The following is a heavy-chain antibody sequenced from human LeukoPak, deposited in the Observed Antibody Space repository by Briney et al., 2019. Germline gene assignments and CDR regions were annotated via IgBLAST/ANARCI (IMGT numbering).Heavy chain of an antibody. CDR2: IGTAGDT. CDR1: GFTFSSYS. Sequence: GGSLRLSCAASGFTFSSYSMNWVRQAPGKGLEWVSAIGTAGDTYYPGSVKGRFTISRENAKNSLYLQMNSLRAGDTAVYYCARVDGYYGMDVWGQGTTVTVSS. V-gene: IGHV3-13*01. D-gene: IGHD3-9*01. CDR3: ARVDGYYGMDV. J-gene: IGHJ6*02.